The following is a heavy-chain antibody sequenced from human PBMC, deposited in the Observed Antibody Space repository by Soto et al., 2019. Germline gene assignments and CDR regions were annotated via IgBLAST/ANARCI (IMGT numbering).Heavy chain of an antibody. V-gene: IGHV3-48*03. D-gene: IGHD2-2*02. CDR3: ARGLGYCSSTNCYRFCFDN. CDR1: GFTFSSYE. J-gene: IGHJ4*02. Sequence: GGSLRLSCAASGFTFSSYEMNWVRQAPGKGLEWVSYISSSGSTIYYADSVKGRFTISRDNVKNSLYLQMNRLRAEDTAVYYCARGLGYCSSTNCYRFCFDNWGKGTLVT. CDR2: ISSSGSTI.